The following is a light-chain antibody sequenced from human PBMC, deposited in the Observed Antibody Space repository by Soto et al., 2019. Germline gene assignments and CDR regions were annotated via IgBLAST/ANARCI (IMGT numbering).Light chain of an antibody. V-gene: IGLV2-14*01. CDR1: SSSVGGYNY. CDR3: GSYTSSSTHV. J-gene: IGLJ1*01. CDR2: EVS. Sequence: QSALTQPASVSGSPGQSITISCTGTSSSVGGYNYVSWYQQHPGQAPKLMIYEVSTRPSGVSNRFSGSKSGNTASLTISGLQAEDEADYYCGSYTSSSTHVFGTGTKLTVL.